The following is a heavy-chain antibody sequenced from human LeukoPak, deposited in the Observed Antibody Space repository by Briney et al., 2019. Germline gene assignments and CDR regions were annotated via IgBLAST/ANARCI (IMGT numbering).Heavy chain of an antibody. J-gene: IGHJ4*02. D-gene: IGHD6-13*01. Sequence: ASVTVSCKASGYTFTGYYMHWVRQAPGQGLEWMGWINPNSGGTNYAQKFQGRVTMTRDTSISTAYMELSRLRSDDTAVYYCARARPRGTALDYWGQGTLVTVSS. V-gene: IGHV1-2*02. CDR1: GYTFTGYY. CDR2: INPNSGGT. CDR3: ARARPRGTALDY.